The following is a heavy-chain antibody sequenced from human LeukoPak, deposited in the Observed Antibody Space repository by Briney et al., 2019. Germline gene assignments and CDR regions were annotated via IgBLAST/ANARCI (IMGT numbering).Heavy chain of an antibody. V-gene: IGHV3-33*01. D-gene: IGHD6-13*01. CDR3: ARKGTRSSRDFDL. Sequence: GGSLRLSCAASGFTFSSFGMNWVRQAPGKGLEWVAVIWFDGSNEHYADSVKGRFTISRDNSKNTLYLQMNSLRAEDTAVYYCARKGTRSSRDFDLWGQGTLVTVSS. CDR1: GFTFSSFG. J-gene: IGHJ4*02. CDR2: IWFDGSNE.